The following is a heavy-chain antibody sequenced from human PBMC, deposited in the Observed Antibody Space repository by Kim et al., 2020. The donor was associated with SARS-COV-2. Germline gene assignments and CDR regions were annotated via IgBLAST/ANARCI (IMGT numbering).Heavy chain of an antibody. V-gene: IGHV4-31*03. D-gene: IGHD3-16*02. J-gene: IGHJ6*02. CDR3: ARDSPYGSLGELSLSHTHYYYGMDV. CDR2: IYYSGST. CDR1: GGSISSGGYY. Sequence: SETLSLTCTVSGGSISSGGYYWSWIRQHPGKGLEWIGYIYYSGSTYYNPSLKSRVTISVDTSKNQFSLKLSSVTAADTAVYYCARDSPYGSLGELSLSHTHYYYGMDVWGQGTTVTVSS.